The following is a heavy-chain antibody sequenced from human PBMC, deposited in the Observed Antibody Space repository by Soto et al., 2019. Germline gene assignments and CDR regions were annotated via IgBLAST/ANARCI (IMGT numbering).Heavy chain of an antibody. J-gene: IGHJ6*02. CDR2: INPHSGGT. V-gene: IGHV1-2*02. CDR3: AKDANIVVVAGATGGMDV. D-gene: IGHD2-2*01. CDR1: GYTFTDYY. Sequence: ASVKVSCKASGYTFTDYYMHWVRQAPGQGLEWMGCINPHSGGTNYAQKFQGRVTMTRVTSISTAYMELSSLRSDDTALYYCAKDANIVVVAGATGGMDVWGQGTTVTVS.